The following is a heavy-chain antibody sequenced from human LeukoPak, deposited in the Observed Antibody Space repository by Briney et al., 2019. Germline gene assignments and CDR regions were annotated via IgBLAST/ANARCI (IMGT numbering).Heavy chain of an antibody. CDR2: INHSGGT. V-gene: IGHV4-34*01. J-gene: IGHJ4*02. CDR1: GGSFSNYY. D-gene: IGHD6-13*01. CDR3: ARAPVRVAAVGKYFDF. Sequence: SETLSLTCAVYGGSFSNYYWSWIRQPPGKGLEWIGEINHSGGTNYNPSLKSRLTISVDTSQKQFSLKLSSVTAADTAVYYCARAPVRVAAVGKYFDFWGQGTLVIVSS.